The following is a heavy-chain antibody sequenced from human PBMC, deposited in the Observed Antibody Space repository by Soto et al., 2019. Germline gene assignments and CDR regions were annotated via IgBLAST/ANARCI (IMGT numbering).Heavy chain of an antibody. CDR3: ARARYDILTGPSFDP. CDR1: GGSISSGGYY. Sequence: QVQLQESGPGLVKPSQTLSLTCTVSGGSISSGGYYWSWIRQHPGKGLEWIGYIYYSGSTYYNPSLKIRVTISVDPSKIQFSLKLSSVTAADTPVYYGARARYDILTGPSFDPWGQGTLVTVSS. V-gene: IGHV4-31*03. D-gene: IGHD3-9*01. CDR2: IYYSGST. J-gene: IGHJ5*02.